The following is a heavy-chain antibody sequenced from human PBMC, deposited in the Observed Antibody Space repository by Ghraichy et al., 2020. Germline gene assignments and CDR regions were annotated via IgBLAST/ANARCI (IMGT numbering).Heavy chain of an antibody. V-gene: IGHV3-49*03. CDR2: IRSKAYGGTT. CDR3: TGTLIVVVPAAHHYFDY. Sequence: GGSLRLSCTASGFTFGDYAMSWFRQAPGKGLEWVGFIRSKAYGGTTEYAASVKGRFTISRDDSKSIAYLQMNSLKTEDTAVYYCTGTLIVVVPAAHHYFDYWGQGTLVTVSS. J-gene: IGHJ4*02. CDR1: GFTFGDYA. D-gene: IGHD2-2*01.